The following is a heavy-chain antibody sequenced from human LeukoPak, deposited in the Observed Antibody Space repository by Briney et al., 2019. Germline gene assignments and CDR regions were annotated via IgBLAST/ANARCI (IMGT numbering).Heavy chain of an antibody. CDR1: VYTFISYY. CDR3: ARDLRAYSSSSSGLDVDV. J-gene: IGHJ6*04. Sequence: ASVKVSCKTSVYTFISYYMHWVRQAPGQGLEWMGIINPSGGSTNYAQKFQGRVTMTRDMSTSTVYMELSSLRSEDTAVYYCARDLRAYSSSSSGLDVDVWGKGTTVTVSS. CDR2: INPSGGST. D-gene: IGHD6-6*01. V-gene: IGHV1-46*01.